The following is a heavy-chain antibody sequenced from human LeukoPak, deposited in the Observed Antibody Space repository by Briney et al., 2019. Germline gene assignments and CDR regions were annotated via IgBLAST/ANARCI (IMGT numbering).Heavy chain of an antibody. CDR1: GGSISSYY. CDR3: ARDRSGGSSPLDY. Sequence: PSETLSLTCTVSGGSISSYYWSWIRQPPGKGLEWIGYIYYSGSTNYNPSLKSRVTISVDTSKNQFSLKLSSVTAADTAVYYCARDRSGGSSPLDYWGQGTLVTVSS. J-gene: IGHJ4*02. V-gene: IGHV4-59*01. D-gene: IGHD2-15*01. CDR2: IYYSGST.